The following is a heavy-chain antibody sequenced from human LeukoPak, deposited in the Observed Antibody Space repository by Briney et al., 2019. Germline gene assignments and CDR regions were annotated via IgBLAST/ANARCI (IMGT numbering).Heavy chain of an antibody. CDR2: IIPIFGTA. J-gene: IGHJ4*02. CDR1: GGTFSSYA. V-gene: IGHV1-69*13. CDR3: ARGSGSYGGYFDY. D-gene: IGHD1-26*01. Sequence: GASVKVSCKASGGTFSSYAISWVRQAPGRGLEWMGGIIPIFGTANYAQKFQGRVTITADESTSTAYMELSSLRSEDTAVYYCARGSGSYGGYFDYWGQGTLVTVSS.